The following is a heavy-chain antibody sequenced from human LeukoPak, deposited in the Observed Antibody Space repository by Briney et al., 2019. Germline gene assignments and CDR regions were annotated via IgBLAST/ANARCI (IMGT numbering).Heavy chain of an antibody. CDR2: KWSDGSND. D-gene: IGHD6-13*01. Sequence: GGSLRLSCAASGFTFSDYGMHWVRQAPGKGLEWVAVKWSDGSNDNYGDSVKGRFTISRDNSKNMLYLQMNRLRAEDTAVYYCAPWGAAADHITDYWGQGTLVTVSS. CDR3: APWGAAADHITDY. CDR1: GFTFSDYG. V-gene: IGHV3-33*01. J-gene: IGHJ4*02.